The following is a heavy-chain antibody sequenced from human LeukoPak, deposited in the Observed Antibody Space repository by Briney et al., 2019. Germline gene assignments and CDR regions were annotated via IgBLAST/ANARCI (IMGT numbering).Heavy chain of an antibody. D-gene: IGHD6-6*01. J-gene: IGHJ5*02. Sequence: ASVKVSCKASGYTFTSYGISWVRQAPGQGLEWMGWISAYNGNTNYAQKLQGRVTMTTDTSTSTAYMELRSLRSDDTAAYYCASVKVSSIAALDWFDPWGQGTLVTVSS. V-gene: IGHV1-18*01. CDR1: GYTFTSYG. CDR2: ISAYNGNT. CDR3: ASVKVSSIAALDWFDP.